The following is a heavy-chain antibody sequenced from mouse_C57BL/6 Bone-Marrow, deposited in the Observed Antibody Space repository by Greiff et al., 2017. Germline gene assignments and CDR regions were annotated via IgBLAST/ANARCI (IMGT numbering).Heavy chain of an antibody. CDR3: ARYKVVAHFDY. Sequence: VQLVESGAELVRPGTSVKMSCKASGYTFTNYWIGWAKQRPGHGLEWIGDIYPGGGYTNYTEKFKGKATLTADKSSSTAYMQFSSLTSEDSAIYYCARYKVVAHFDYWGQGTTLTVSS. CDR1: GYTFTNYW. D-gene: IGHD1-1*01. V-gene: IGHV1-63*01. J-gene: IGHJ2*01. CDR2: IYPGGGYT.